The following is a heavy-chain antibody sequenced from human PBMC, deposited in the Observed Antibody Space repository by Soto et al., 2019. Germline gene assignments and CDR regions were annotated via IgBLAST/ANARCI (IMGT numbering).Heavy chain of an antibody. J-gene: IGHJ6*02. D-gene: IGHD6-13*01. V-gene: IGHV1-8*01. Sequence: QVQLVQSGAEVKKPGASVKVSCKASGYTFTSYDINWVRQATGQGLEWMGWMNPNSGNTGYAQKFQGRVTXTXNXAISTAYMELSSLRSEDTAVYYCASRGYSSSWYYYYYYGMDVWGQGTTVTVSS. CDR2: MNPNSGNT. CDR1: GYTFTSYD. CDR3: ASRGYSSSWYYYYYYGMDV.